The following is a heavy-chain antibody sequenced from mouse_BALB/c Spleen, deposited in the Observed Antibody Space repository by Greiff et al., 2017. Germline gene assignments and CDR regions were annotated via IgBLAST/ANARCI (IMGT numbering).Heavy chain of an antibody. Sequence: QVQLKQPGAELVKPGASVKLSCTASGYTFTSYWMHWVQQRPGQGLEWIGEINPSNGRTNYNEKFKSKATLTVDKSSSTAYMQLSSLTSEDSAVYYCARGPLPTMISAMDDWGQGTSVTVSS. D-gene: IGHD2-4*01. CDR1: GYTFTSYW. J-gene: IGHJ4*01. CDR2: INPSNGRT. CDR3: ARGPLPTMISAMDD. V-gene: IGHV1S81*02.